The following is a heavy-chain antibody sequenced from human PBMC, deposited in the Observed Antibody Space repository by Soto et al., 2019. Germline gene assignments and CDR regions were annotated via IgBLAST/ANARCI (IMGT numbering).Heavy chain of an antibody. J-gene: IGHJ4*02. D-gene: IGHD2-2*01. V-gene: IGHV3-23*01. CDR3: AKDLIEIVPAHFDY. CDR2: ISGSGGST. CDR1: GFTFSSYA. Sequence: EVQLLESGGGLVQPGGSLRLYCAASGFTFSSYAMSWVRQAPGKGLEWVSGISGSGGSTYYAGSAKGRFTISRDNSKNTLYLQINSLRAEDTAVYYCAKDLIEIVPAHFDYWGQGTLVTVSS.